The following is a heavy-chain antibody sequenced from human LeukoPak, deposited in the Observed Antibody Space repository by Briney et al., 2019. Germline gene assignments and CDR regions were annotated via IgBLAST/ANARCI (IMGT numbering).Heavy chain of an antibody. CDR1: GFTFSSYA. D-gene: IGHD3-10*01. V-gene: IGHV3-64*01. CDR3: ARRGGSGSYVGYYYMDV. CDR2: ISSNGGST. Sequence: GGSLRLSCAASGFTFSSYAMHWVRQAPGKGLEYVSAISSNGGSTYYANSAKGRFTISRDNSKNTLYLQMGSLRAEDMAVYYCARRGGSGSYVGYYYMDVWGKGTTVTISS. J-gene: IGHJ6*03.